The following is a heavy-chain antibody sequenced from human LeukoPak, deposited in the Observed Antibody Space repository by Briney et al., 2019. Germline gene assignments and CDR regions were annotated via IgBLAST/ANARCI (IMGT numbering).Heavy chain of an antibody. Sequence: GGSLRLYCAASGFTVSSNHMSWVRQAPGKGLEWVSVIYSGGNTHYADSVKGRFTISRDNSKNTLYLQMNSLRAEDTAVYYCARDGRGFNPFDYWGQGTLVTVSS. CDR1: GFTVSSNH. V-gene: IGHV3-53*01. CDR2: IYSGGNT. J-gene: IGHJ4*02. D-gene: IGHD3/OR15-3a*01. CDR3: ARDGRGFNPFDY.